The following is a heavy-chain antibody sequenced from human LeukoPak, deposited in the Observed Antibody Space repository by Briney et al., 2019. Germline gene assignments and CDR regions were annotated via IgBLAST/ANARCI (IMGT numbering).Heavy chain of an antibody. CDR3: ATIGTGDYRDDS. Sequence: GGSLRLSCAASGFTFSSYSMNWVRQAPGKGLEWVSVIYAGDTIKYADSVKGRFTISRDNSKNTVYLQMNSLRAEDTALYYCATIGTGDYRDDSWGQGTLVTVSS. V-gene: IGHV3-66*01. D-gene: IGHD3/OR15-3a*01. J-gene: IGHJ5*01. CDR1: GFTFSSYS. CDR2: IYAGDTI.